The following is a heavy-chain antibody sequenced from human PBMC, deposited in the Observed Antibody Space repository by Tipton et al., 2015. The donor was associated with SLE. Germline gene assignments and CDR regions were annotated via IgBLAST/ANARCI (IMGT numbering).Heavy chain of an antibody. J-gene: IGHJ4*02. V-gene: IGHV4-39*07. CDR3: ARGPVPSSYYDILTGRAFGFDY. Sequence: TLSLTCAVYGGSINIRNYYWGWIRQPPGKGLEWIASIYHTGGANYNPSLKSRVTISVDTSKNQFSLKVTSVTAADTAVYYCARGPVPSSYYDILTGRAFGFDYWGQGTLVTVSS. CDR2: IYHTGGA. D-gene: IGHD3-9*01. CDR1: GGSINIRNYY.